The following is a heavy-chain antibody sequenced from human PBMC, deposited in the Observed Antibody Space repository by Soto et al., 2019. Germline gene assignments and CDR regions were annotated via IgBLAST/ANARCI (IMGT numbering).Heavy chain of an antibody. D-gene: IGHD2-2*01. V-gene: IGHV3-23*01. CDR3: AKGALCSSTNCYVLSCFDP. Sequence: EVQLLESGGGSVQPGGSLRLSCAASGFTFSSYAMNWVRQAPGKGLEWVSSISGSGSSIYYAGSVKGRFTISRDNSKNTLYLQMNSLRDEDTAVYYCAKGALCSSTNCYVLSCFDPWGQGTLVTVSS. J-gene: IGHJ5*02. CDR1: GFTFSSYA. CDR2: ISGSGSSI.